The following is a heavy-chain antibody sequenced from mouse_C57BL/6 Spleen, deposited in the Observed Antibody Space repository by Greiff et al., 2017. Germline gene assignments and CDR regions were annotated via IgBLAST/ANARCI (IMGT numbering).Heavy chain of an antibody. CDR1: GYTFTSYW. Sequence: QVQLQQPGAELVQPGASVKVSCKASGYTFTSYWMPWVKQRPGQGLAWIVRIHPSDSVTNYNHQFKGKATLTVDQSSITAYMQLSSLTSEDSAVYYCAIAATRYFDVWGTGTTVTVSS. CDR3: AIAATRYFDV. D-gene: IGHD6-1*01. J-gene: IGHJ1*03. V-gene: IGHV1-74*01. CDR2: IHPSDSVT.